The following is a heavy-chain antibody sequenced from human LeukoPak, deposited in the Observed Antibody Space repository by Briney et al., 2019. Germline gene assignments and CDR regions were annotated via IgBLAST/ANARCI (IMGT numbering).Heavy chain of an antibody. CDR3: ARVSCSSTSCQGGYYYYMDV. CDR2: IYTSGST. D-gene: IGHD2-2*01. J-gene: IGHJ6*03. Sequence: SETLSLTCTVSGGSISSGSYYWSWIQQPAGKGLEWIGRIYTSGSTNYNPSLKSRVTISVDTSKNQFSLKLSSVTAADTAVYYCARVSCSSTSCQGGYYYYMDVWGKGTTVTVSS. CDR1: GGSISSGSYY. V-gene: IGHV4-61*02.